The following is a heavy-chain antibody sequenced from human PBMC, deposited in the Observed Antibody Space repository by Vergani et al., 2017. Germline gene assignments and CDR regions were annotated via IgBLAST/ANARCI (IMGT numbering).Heavy chain of an antibody. D-gene: IGHD6-13*01. J-gene: IGHJ4*02. CDR3: AQSRQLAYYFDY. CDR1: GFTFSSYA. V-gene: IGHV3-23*04. CDR2: ISGSGGST. Sequence: EVQLVESGGGVVRPGGSLRLSCAASGFTFSSYAMSWVRQAPGKGLEWVSAISGSGGSTYYADSVKGRFTISRDNSKNTLYLQMNSLRAEDTAVYYCAQSRQLAYYFDYWGQGTLVTVSS.